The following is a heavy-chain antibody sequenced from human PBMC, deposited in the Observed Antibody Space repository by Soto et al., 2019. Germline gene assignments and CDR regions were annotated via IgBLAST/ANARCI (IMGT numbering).Heavy chain of an antibody. Sequence: EVQLVESGGNLVQTGGSLRLSCAASGFTFGTYSMNWIRQAPVTGLEWVSYISGGSDTIHYADSVRGRFTTSRDNAKNLLYLQMNSLNDDDTAVYYCARDKAGPSCSSASCISPLDYWGQGTLVTVSS. V-gene: IGHV3-48*02. D-gene: IGHD2-2*01. CDR3: ARDKAGPSCSSASCISPLDY. J-gene: IGHJ4*02. CDR1: GFTFGTYS. CDR2: ISGGSDTI.